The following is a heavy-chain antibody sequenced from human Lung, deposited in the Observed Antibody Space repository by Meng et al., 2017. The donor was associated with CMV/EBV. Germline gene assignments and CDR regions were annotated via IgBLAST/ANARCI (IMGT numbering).Heavy chain of an antibody. CDR2: INPNSGGT. D-gene: IGHD1-26*01. CDR3: ARRQWDLRNALDI. V-gene: IGHV1-2*02. J-gene: IGHJ3*02. CDR1: GGTFSSYT. Sequence: SXXVSXXASGGTFSSYTISWVRQAPGQGLEWMGSINPNSGGTKYAQKFQGRVTLTRDTSISTVYMELSRLKTDDTAVYYCARRQWDLRNALDIWGQGTEVTVSS.